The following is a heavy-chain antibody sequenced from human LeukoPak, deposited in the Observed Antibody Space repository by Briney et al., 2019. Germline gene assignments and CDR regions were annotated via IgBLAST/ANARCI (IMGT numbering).Heavy chain of an antibody. Sequence: GGSLRLSCVASGFTFSSYGMHWVRQAPGKGLEWVAVIWYDGSNKYYADSVKGRFTISRDNSKNTLYLQMNSLRAEDTAVYYCAKEGGSYYADNWFDPWGQGTLVTVSS. J-gene: IGHJ5*02. CDR1: GFTFSSYG. CDR2: IWYDGSNK. V-gene: IGHV3-33*06. D-gene: IGHD1-26*01. CDR3: AKEGGSYYADNWFDP.